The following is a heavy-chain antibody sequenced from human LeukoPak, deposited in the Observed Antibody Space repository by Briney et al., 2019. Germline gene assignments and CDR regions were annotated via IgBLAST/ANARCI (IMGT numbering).Heavy chain of an antibody. Sequence: HPGGSLRLSCAVSGFTFSPYAMLWAPRAPGKGLEGVAVLLYDGTNQYYADSVKGRFTISRDNSRNTLYLQMNSLKVEDTAVYYCARDFRDYRDYVSYFDSWGQGTLVTVSS. CDR1: GFTFSPYA. J-gene: IGHJ4*02. CDR3: ARDFRDYRDYVSYFDS. V-gene: IGHV3-30-3*01. CDR2: LLYDGTNQ. D-gene: IGHD4-17*01.